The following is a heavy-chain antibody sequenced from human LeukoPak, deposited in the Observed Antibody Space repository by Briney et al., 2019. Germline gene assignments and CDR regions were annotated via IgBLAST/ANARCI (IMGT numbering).Heavy chain of an antibody. Sequence: PGGSLRLSCAASGFPFTNAWMSWVRQAPGKGLEWVGRIRSKSDGGSTDYAAPVKGRFTISRDDSKNTLYLQMNSLKTEDTAVYYCTTGLCTSSSCYADYYYYYMDVWGKGTTVTVSS. CDR1: GFPFTNAW. CDR2: IRSKSDGGST. J-gene: IGHJ6*03. V-gene: IGHV3-15*01. D-gene: IGHD2-2*01. CDR3: TTGLCTSSSCYADYYYYYMDV.